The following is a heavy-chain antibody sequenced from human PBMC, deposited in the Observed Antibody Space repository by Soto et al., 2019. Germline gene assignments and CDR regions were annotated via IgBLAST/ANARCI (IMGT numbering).Heavy chain of an antibody. V-gene: IGHV3-30*18. D-gene: IGHD1-26*01. J-gene: IGHJ4*02. CDR2: ISYDGSNK. CDR1: GFTFSSYG. Sequence: GGSLRLSCAASGFTFSSYGMHWVRQAPGKGLEWVAVISYDGSNKYYADSVKGRFTISRDNSKNTLYLQMNSLRAEDTAVYYCAKTPREWWELPGYWGQGTLVTVSS. CDR3: AKTPREWWELPGY.